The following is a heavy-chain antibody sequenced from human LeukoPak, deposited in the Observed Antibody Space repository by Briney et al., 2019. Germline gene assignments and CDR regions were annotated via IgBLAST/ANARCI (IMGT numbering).Heavy chain of an antibody. CDR1: GGSISSSSYC. CDR3: ARLGGSGSPLNYYYYYYMDV. D-gene: IGHD3-10*01. V-gene: IGHV4-39*01. CDR2: IYYSGST. J-gene: IGHJ6*03. Sequence: SETLSLTCTVSGGSISSSSYCWGWIRQPPGKGLEWIGSIYYSGSTYYNPSLKSRVTISVDTSKNQFSLKLSSVTAADTAVYYCARLGGSGSPLNYYYYYYMDVWGKGTTVTVSS.